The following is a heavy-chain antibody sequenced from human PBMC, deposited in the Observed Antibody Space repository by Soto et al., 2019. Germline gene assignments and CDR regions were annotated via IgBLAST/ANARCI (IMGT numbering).Heavy chain of an antibody. V-gene: IGHV3-11*01. J-gene: IGHJ6*02. CDR2: ISRDVDSM. CDR3: SRPNGESIHYYHGMDV. CDR1: GFTFSDYY. Sequence: QVQLVESGGGLVKPGGSLRLSCAASGFTFSDYYMAWIRQAPGKGLEYVSYISRDVDSMYCADSVKGRVTISRDNAKNARSLQMNSRRAEDTAVYYCSRPNGESIHYYHGMDVWGQGTTVTVSS. D-gene: IGHD3-10*01.